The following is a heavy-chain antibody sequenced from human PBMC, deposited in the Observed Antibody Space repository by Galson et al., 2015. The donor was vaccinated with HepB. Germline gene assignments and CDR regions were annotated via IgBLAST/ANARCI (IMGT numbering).Heavy chain of an antibody. CDR3: AKDPTSSGSRQHYFDY. V-gene: IGHV3-30*18. D-gene: IGHD3-22*01. J-gene: IGHJ4*02. CDR2: ISYDGSNK. Sequence: SLRLSCAASGFTFSSYGMHWVRQAPGKGLEWVAVISYDGSNKYYADSVKGRFTISRDNSKNTLYLQMNSLRAEDTAVYYCAKDPTSSGSRQHYFDYWGQGTLVTVSS. CDR1: GFTFSSYG.